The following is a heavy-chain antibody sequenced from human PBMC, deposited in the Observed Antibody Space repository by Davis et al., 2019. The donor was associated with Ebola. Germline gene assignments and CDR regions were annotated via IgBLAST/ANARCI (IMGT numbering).Heavy chain of an antibody. CDR2: VKWNSRIV. CDR3: ARVRSNYYYYAMDV. J-gene: IGHJ6*02. CDR1: GFRFEDYA. Sequence: GGSLRLSCIGSGFRFEDYAMHWVRQVPGKGLEWVSGVKWNSRIVGYADSVKGRFTISRDNAKKTLYLQMNSLRAEDTAVYYCARVRSNYYYYAMDVWGQGTTVTVSS. V-gene: IGHV3-9*01.